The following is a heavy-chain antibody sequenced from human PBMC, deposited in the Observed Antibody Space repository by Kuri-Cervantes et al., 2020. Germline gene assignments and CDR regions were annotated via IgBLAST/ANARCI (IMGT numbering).Heavy chain of an antibody. V-gene: IGHV1-69*05. CDR3: AREGVYCSGGSCYGPFDY. D-gene: IGHD2-15*01. CDR1: GGTFSSYA. Sequence: SVKVSCKASGGTFSSYAISWVRQAPGQGLEWMGGIIPIFGTANYAQKFQGRVTITTDESTSTAYMELSSLRSEDTAVYYCAREGVYCSGGSCYGPFDYWGQGTLVTVSS. CDR2: IIPIFGTA. J-gene: IGHJ4*02.